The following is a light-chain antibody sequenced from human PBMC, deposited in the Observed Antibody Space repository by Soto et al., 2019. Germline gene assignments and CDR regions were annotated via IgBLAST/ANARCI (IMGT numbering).Light chain of an antibody. CDR2: EVS. CDR1: SSDVGSYNR. Sequence: QSVLTQPPSVSGSPGQSVTISCTGTSSDVGSYNRVSWYQQPPGTAPQLMIYEVSNRPSGVPDRFSGSKSGNTASLTISGLQAEDEADYYCTPYTSSSTYVFGTGTKVTVL. V-gene: IGLV2-18*02. CDR3: TPYTSSSTYV. J-gene: IGLJ1*01.